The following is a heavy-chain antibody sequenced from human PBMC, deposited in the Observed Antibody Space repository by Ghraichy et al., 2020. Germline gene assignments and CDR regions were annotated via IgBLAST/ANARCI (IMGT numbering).Heavy chain of an antibody. CDR3: CTLPEEWGPSSDY. J-gene: IGHJ4*02. D-gene: IGHD3-3*01. V-gene: IGHV3-15*01. CDR2: IKSKADGGTT. Sequence: GGSLRLSCAVSGFSFSNAWMSWVRQAPGKGLEWVGRIKSKADGGTTDYGAPVKGRFTISRDDSKNTLYLQMNSLKTEDTAVYYCCTLPEEWGPSSDYWGQGTLVTVSS. CDR1: GFSFSNAW.